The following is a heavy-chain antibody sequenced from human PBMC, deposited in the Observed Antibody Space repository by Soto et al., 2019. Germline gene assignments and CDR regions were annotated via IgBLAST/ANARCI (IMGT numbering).Heavy chain of an antibody. V-gene: IGHV4-59*01. Sequence: SETLSLTXTVSGGSISSYYWSWIRQPPGKGLEWIGYIYYSGSTNYNPSLKSRVTISVDTSKNQFSLKLSSVTAADTAVYYCARGLPADANFDYWGQGTLVTVS. J-gene: IGHJ4*02. CDR3: ARGLPADANFDY. CDR1: GGSISSYY. CDR2: IYYSGST. D-gene: IGHD2-2*01.